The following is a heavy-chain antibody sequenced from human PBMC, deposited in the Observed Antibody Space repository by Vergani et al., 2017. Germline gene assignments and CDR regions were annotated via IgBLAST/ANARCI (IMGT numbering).Heavy chain of an antibody. CDR3: AKANPRNSGYDYLYYYHAMDV. Sequence: EVQLLESGGDLVQPGGSLRLSCEASGFTFNHYAMNWVRQAPGKGVEWGLGISGSGGSTYYAGSVKGRFTISRDSSKNTLYLQMNSLSAGYTAVYYCAKANPRNSGYDYLYYYHAMDVWGQGTTVTVSS. CDR1: GFTFNHYA. V-gene: IGHV3-23*01. J-gene: IGHJ6*02. D-gene: IGHD5-12*01. CDR2: ISGSGGST.